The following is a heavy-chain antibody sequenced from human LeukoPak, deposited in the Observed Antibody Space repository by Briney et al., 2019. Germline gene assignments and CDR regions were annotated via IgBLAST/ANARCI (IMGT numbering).Heavy chain of an antibody. J-gene: IGHJ4*02. CDR1: GFTFSSYE. CDR3: ARGSGSGSYYNPYYFDY. D-gene: IGHD3-10*01. Sequence: PGGSLRLSCAASGFTFSSYEMNWVRQAPGKGLEWVSYISSSGSTIYYADSVKGRFTISRDTAKNSLYLQMNSLRAEDTAVYYCARGSGSGSYYNPYYFDYWGQGTLVTVSS. V-gene: IGHV3-48*03. CDR2: ISSSGSTI.